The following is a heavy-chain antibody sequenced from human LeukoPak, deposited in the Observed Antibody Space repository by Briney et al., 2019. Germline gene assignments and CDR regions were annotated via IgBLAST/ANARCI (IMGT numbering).Heavy chain of an antibody. Sequence: GGSLRLSCAAPGFTFSSYGMHWVRQAPGKGLEWVAVIWYDGSNKYYADSVKGRFTISRDNSKNTLYLQMNSLRAEDTAVYYCARQGYGMDVWGQGTTVTVSS. CDR3: ARQGYGMDV. V-gene: IGHV3-33*01. CDR1: GFTFSSYG. CDR2: IWYDGSNK. J-gene: IGHJ6*02.